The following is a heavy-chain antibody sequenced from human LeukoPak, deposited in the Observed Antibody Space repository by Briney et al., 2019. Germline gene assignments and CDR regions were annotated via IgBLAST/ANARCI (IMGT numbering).Heavy chain of an antibody. Sequence: GGSLRLSCAASGFTFSSYAMTWVRQAPGKGLEWVSSISGSGGSTYYADSVKGRFSISRDNSDKTLYLQMNSLRAEDTAVYYCARVGIVYYYDTSGWFDSWGQGTLVTVSS. D-gene: IGHD3-22*01. V-gene: IGHV3-23*01. CDR2: ISGSGGST. CDR1: GFTFSSYA. CDR3: ARVGIVYYYDTSGWFDS. J-gene: IGHJ5*01.